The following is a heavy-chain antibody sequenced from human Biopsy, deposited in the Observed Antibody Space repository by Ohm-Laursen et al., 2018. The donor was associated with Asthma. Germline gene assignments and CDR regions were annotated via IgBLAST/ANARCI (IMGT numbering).Heavy chain of an antibody. CDR3: ARKAGSCISRSCYSLDF. J-gene: IGHJ4*02. D-gene: IGHD2-15*01. CDR1: AGTFNTYV. V-gene: IGHV1-69*13. CDR2: INSGFGTT. Sequence: ASVKVSCKSLAGTFNTYVIGWARQAPGQGLEWMGGINSGFGTTTYPQKFQDRVTITADDSPSTVYMELSSLRSEDTAVYYCARKAGSCISRSCYSLDFWGQGTLVTVSS.